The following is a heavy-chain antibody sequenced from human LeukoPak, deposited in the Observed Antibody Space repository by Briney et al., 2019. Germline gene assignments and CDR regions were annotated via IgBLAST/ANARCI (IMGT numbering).Heavy chain of an antibody. D-gene: IGHD1-7*01. CDR2: INHSGST. J-gene: IGHJ5*02. CDR3: ARGGTGTTSVRSNWFDP. V-gene: IGHV4-34*01. CDR1: GGSFSGYY. Sequence: SETLSLTCAVYGGSFSGYYWSWIRQPPGKGLEWIGEINHSGSTNYNPSLKSQVTISVDTSKNQFSLKLSSVTAADTAVYYCARGGTGTTSVRSNWFDPWGQGTLVTVSS.